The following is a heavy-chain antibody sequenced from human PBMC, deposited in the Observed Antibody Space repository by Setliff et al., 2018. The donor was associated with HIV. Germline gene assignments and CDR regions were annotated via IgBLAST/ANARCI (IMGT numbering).Heavy chain of an antibody. CDR3: AKRTFGSGRLDP. V-gene: IGHV4-4*08. CDR1: GGSISSYY. J-gene: IGHJ5*02. CDR2: IYTSGST. Sequence: PSETLSLTCTVSGGSISSYYWSWIRQPPGKGLEWIGHIYTSGSTNYNPSLKSRVTISMDTSKNQFSLNLNSVTATDTAVYYCAKRTFGSGRLDPWGQGTLVTVSS. D-gene: IGHD3-16*01.